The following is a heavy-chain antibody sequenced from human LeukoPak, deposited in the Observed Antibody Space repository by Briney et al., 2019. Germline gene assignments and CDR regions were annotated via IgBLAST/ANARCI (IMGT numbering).Heavy chain of an antibody. Sequence: GGSLRLSCAASGFIFIGYGMHWVRQAPGKGPEWVAFIRPDGHNKYYADSVKGRFMISRDSSKNTVDLQMNGLRGDDTAMYYCAKGGAASWDVDVWGKGTTVTVSS. D-gene: IGHD3-3*02. J-gene: IGHJ6*04. CDR3: AKGGAASWDVDV. CDR2: IRPDGHNK. CDR1: GFIFIGYG. V-gene: IGHV3-30*02.